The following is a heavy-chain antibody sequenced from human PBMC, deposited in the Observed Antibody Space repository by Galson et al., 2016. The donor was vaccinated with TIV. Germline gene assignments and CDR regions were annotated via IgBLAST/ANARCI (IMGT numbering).Heavy chain of an antibody. Sequence: TLSLTCNVSGGSINSAGYFWSWIRQPPGKALEWLALIYWDDDTRYSPSLKNRLSITKDTSKNQVVLTMTNMDPADTATYFCAHREVMITNAFDVWGQGTMVTVSS. J-gene: IGHJ3*01. CDR2: IYWDDDT. D-gene: IGHD3-16*01. CDR1: GGSINSAGYF. CDR3: AHREVMITNAFDV. V-gene: IGHV2-5*08.